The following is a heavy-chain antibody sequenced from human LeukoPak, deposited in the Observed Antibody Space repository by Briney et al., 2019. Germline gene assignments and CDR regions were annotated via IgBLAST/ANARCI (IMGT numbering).Heavy chain of an antibody. D-gene: IGHD3-10*01. CDR3: ARGLDNYGSGSSD. CDR1: GFTFSRYW. V-gene: IGHV3-7*01. J-gene: IGHJ4*02. Sequence: PGGSLRLTCAASGFTFSRYWMSWVRQAPGKGLEWVVNIKQDGSEKYYVDSVNGRFTISRDNAKNSLYLQMNSLRAEDTAVYYCARGLDNYGSGSSDWGQGTLVTVSS. CDR2: IKQDGSEK.